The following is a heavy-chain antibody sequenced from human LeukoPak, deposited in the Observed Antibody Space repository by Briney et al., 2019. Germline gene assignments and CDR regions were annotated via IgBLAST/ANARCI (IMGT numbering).Heavy chain of an antibody. CDR3: ARISSPLYYYYMDV. V-gene: IGHV3-74*01. CDR2: INPDESDK. J-gene: IGHJ6*03. D-gene: IGHD3-3*02. Sequence: GGSLRLSCAASGFTFSVHWMHWVRQAPGKELQWVSRINPDESDKAYADSVKGRFTISRDNAKNTLYLQINSLRAEDTAVYYCARISSPLYYYYMDVWGKGTTVTVSS. CDR1: GFTFSVHW.